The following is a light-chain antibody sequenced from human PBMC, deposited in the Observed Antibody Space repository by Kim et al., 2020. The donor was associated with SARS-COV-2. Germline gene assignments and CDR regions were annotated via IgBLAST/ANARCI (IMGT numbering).Light chain of an antibody. J-gene: IGLJ3*02. CDR1: SSDVGGYNY. Sequence: PGQSVTISCTGTSSDVGGYNYVSWYQQYPGKVPKLMIYDVNKRPSGVPDRFSGSKSANTASLTISGLQAEDEADYYCCSYAGSFWVIGGGTQLTVL. CDR2: DVN. CDR3: CSYAGSFWV. V-gene: IGLV2-11*01.